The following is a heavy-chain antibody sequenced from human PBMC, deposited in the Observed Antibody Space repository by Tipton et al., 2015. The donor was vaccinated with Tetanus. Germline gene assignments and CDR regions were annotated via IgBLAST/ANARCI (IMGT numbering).Heavy chain of an antibody. CDR2: IYTDGTT. CDR1: GVSITSTDYW. Sequence: TLSLTCTVSGVSITSTDYWWGWIRQPPGKGLEWIGSIYTDGTTSYNSSLKSRVIMSVETSKRQFSLKLNSVTAADTAVYYCARGIWFGPGPKFYFDSWGQGTLVAVSS. V-gene: IGHV4-39*07. D-gene: IGHD3-10*01. J-gene: IGHJ4*02. CDR3: ARGIWFGPGPKFYFDS.